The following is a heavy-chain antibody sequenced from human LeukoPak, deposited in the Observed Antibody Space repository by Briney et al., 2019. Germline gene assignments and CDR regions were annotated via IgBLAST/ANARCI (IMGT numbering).Heavy chain of an antibody. J-gene: IGHJ4*02. CDR1: GGTFISYA. CDR3: ARVATPSSGYYPLAD. Sequence: SVKVSCKASGGTFISYAISWVRQAPGQGLEWMGGIIPIFGTANYAQKFQGRVTITTDESTSTAYMELSSLRSEDTAVYYCARVATPSSGYYPLADWGQGTLVTVSS. D-gene: IGHD3-22*01. CDR2: IIPIFGTA. V-gene: IGHV1-69*05.